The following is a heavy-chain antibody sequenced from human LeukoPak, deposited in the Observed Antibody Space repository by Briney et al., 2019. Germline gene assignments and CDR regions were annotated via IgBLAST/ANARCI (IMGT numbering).Heavy chain of an antibody. CDR2: IKEDGSET. D-gene: IGHD6-13*01. CDR3: ARGRGYSRTFDI. CDR1: GFIFKKYW. V-gene: IGHV3-7*03. Sequence: QPGGSLRLSCAASGFIFKKYWMNWVRQVPGKGLECLASIKEDGSETYYADSVKGRFTISRDNAKNSLYLQMNSLRAEDTAVYYCARGRGYSRTFDIWGQGTMVTVSS. J-gene: IGHJ3*02.